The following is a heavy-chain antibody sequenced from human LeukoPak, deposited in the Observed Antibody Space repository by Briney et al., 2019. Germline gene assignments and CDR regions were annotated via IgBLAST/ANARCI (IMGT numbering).Heavy chain of an antibody. CDR2: IYPGDSDT. CDR1: GYSFSSYW. Sequence: GESLEISCKASGYSFSSYWIDWVRQMPGKGLEWMGFIYPGDSDTRYSPSFQGQVTISVDKSIGTAYLQWSSLKASDTAMYYCARGNTNFEYWGQGTLVTVSS. CDR3: ARGNTNFEY. J-gene: IGHJ4*02. V-gene: IGHV5-51*01. D-gene: IGHD2-8*01.